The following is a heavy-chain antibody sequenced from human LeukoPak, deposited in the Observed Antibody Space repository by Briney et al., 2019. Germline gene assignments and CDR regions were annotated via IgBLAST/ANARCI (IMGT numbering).Heavy chain of an antibody. D-gene: IGHD2-15*01. Sequence: PGGSLRLSCAASGLTVSSNYMSWVRQAPGKGLEWVSVIYSGGNTYYADSVKGRFTISRDNSKNTLYLQMNSLTAEDTAVYYCARVQGGYCSGGSCYPHPYFDYWGQGTLVTVSS. CDR2: IYSGGNT. CDR3: ARVQGGYCSGGSCYPHPYFDY. CDR1: GLTVSSNY. V-gene: IGHV3-53*01. J-gene: IGHJ4*02.